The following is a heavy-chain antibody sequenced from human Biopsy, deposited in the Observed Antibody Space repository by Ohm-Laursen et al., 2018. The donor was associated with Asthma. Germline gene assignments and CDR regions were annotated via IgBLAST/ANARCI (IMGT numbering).Heavy chain of an antibody. Sequence: ASVKASCTISGYSLTDLSMHWARQAPGQGLEWLGGHDHEEGGTVHARRFQGRVTMTEDTSTDTAYMELSSLSSDDTAVYYCASDFPKDYVRYNFQFWGQGTLVTVSS. D-gene: IGHD4-17*01. J-gene: IGHJ4*02. V-gene: IGHV1-24*01. CDR3: ASDFPKDYVRYNFQF. CDR2: HDHEEGGT. CDR1: GYSLTDLS.